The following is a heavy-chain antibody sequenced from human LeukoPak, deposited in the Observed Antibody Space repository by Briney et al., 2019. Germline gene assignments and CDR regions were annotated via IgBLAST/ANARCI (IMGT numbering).Heavy chain of an antibody. CDR3: VRVLLRGLTRLGY. D-gene: IGHD2-21*02. J-gene: IGHJ4*02. CDR1: GYTFTSYA. V-gene: IGHV1-3*01. Sequence: ASVKVSCKASGYTFTSYAMHWVRQAPGQRLEWMGWINAGNGNTKYSQKFQGRVTITRDTSASTAYMELSSLRSEDTAVYYCVRVLLRGLTRLGYWGEGTLVTVSS. CDR2: INAGNGNT.